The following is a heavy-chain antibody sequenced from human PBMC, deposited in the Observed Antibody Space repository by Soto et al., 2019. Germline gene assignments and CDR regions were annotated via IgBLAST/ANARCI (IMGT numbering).Heavy chain of an antibody. Sequence: ASVKVSCKASGYSFTSLDINWVRQTAGQGLEWMGWMQPSTGRTGYAQKFQGRVTMTRDTSINTAYMELTTLTSDDTAFYYCAGGVSAGVDYWGQGTLVTSPQ. CDR3: AGGVSAGVDY. CDR2: MQPSTGRT. D-gene: IGHD1-26*01. J-gene: IGHJ4*02. CDR1: GYSFTSLD. V-gene: IGHV1-8*01.